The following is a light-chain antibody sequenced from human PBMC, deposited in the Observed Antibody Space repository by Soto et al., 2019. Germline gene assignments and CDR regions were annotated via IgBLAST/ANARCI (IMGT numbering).Light chain of an antibody. J-gene: IGKJ3*01. CDR1: QSISNF. CDR2: TAS. V-gene: IGKV1-39*01. Sequence: DIQMTQSPSSLSASVGDRVTITCRASQSISNFLNWYQQKPGKAPNLLIYTASNLQSGVPSRFSGGGSGTDFTLTISSLQPEDFATYYCQQSSTTPTFGPGTTVD. CDR3: QQSSTTPT.